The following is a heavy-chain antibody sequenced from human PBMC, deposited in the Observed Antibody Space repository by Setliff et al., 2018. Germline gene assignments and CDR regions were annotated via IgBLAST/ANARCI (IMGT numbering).Heavy chain of an antibody. J-gene: IGHJ4*02. CDR3: AKCSSWHSHYPHFNY. V-gene: IGHV3-23*01. D-gene: IGHD6-13*01. CDR1: GFVFGTYG. CDR2: ITVSGHTT. Sequence: GESLKISCAASGFVFGTYGMHWVRQAPGKGLVWVSSITVSGHTTYADSVKGRFTISRDNSKNTLYLQMNSLRAEDTAIYYCAKCSSWHSHYPHFNYWGQGTLVTVSS.